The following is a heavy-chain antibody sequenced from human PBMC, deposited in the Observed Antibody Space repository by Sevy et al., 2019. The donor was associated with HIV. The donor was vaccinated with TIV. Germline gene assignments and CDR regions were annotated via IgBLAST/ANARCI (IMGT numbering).Heavy chain of an antibody. CDR1: GFTFDDYA. D-gene: IGHD6-6*01. CDR2: ISWKSGGI. CDR3: AKDTSASARRGAFDY. V-gene: IGHV3-9*01. Sequence: GGCLRLSCVASGFTFDDYAMHWVRQAPGKGLEWVSGISWKSGGIGYPDPVKGRFTISRDNVKNSLYLQMNSLRAEDTALYYCAKDTSASARRGAFDYWGHGTLVTVSS. J-gene: IGHJ4*01.